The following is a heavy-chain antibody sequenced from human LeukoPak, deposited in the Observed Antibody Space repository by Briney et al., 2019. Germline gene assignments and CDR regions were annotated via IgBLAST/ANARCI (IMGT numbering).Heavy chain of an antibody. CDR2: IYHSGST. Sequence: SETLSLTCAVSGGSISSSNWWSWVRQPPGQGLEWIGEIYHSGSTNYNPSLKSRVTISVDKSKNQFSLKLSSVTAADTAVYYCARDSGGPYGGYVNYFDYWGQGTLVTVSS. CDR1: GGSISSSNW. V-gene: IGHV4-4*02. D-gene: IGHD5-12*01. CDR3: ARDSGGPYGGYVNYFDY. J-gene: IGHJ4*02.